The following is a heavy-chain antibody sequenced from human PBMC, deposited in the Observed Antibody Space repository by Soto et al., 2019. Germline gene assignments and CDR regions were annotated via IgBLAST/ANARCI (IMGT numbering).Heavy chain of an antibody. CDR3: ARGDFDRSGNYNAGWFAP. CDR2: INPNSGGT. Sequence: QVQLVQSGAEGKKPGASVKVSCKASGYTFTAYYMHWLRHAPGQGLEWMGWINPNSGGTNYAQRFQGRVTVTNDTSISTTYMELSSLGSDDTAVYYCARGDFDRSGNYNAGWFAPWGQGTLVTVSS. J-gene: IGHJ5*02. CDR1: GYTFTAYY. D-gene: IGHD3-22*01. V-gene: IGHV1-2*02.